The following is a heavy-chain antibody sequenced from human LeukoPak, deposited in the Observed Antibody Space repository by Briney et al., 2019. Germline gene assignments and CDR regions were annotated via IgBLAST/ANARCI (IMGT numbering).Heavy chain of an antibody. D-gene: IGHD5-24*01. CDR3: AREGSGRGDGKHFKY. CDR2: IKQDGSEK. J-gene: IGHJ4*02. Sequence: PGGSLRLSCAASGFTFSSYWMSWVRQAPGKGLEWVANIKQDGSEKYYVDSAKGRFTISRDNAKNSLYLQMNSLRAEDTAVYYCAREGSGRGDGKHFKYWGQGTLVTVSS. CDR1: GFTFSSYW. V-gene: IGHV3-7*01.